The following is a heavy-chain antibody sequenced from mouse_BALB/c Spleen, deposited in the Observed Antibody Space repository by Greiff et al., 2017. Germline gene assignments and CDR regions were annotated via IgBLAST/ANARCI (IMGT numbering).Heavy chain of an antibody. V-gene: IGHV5-6-3*01. Sequence: EVKVEESGGGLVQPGGSLKLSCAASGFTFSSYGMSWVRQTPDKRLELVATINSNGGSTYYPDSVKGRFTISRDNAKNTLYLQMSSLKSEDTAMYYCARDEAYWGQGTLVTVSA. CDR3: ARDEAY. CDR1: GFTFSSYG. J-gene: IGHJ3*01. CDR2: INSNGGST.